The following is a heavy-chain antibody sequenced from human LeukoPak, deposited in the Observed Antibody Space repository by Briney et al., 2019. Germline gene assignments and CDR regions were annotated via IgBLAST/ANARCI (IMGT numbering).Heavy chain of an antibody. CDR3: ARDPHGYNSYFDY. J-gene: IGHJ4*02. D-gene: IGHD5-24*01. CDR2: IYTDGST. Sequence: GGSLRLSCAVSGFTFGIYAMTWVRQAPGRGLEWVSVIYTDGSTYYADSVKGRFTISRDISRNTVHLQMNSLRAGDTAVYYCARDPHGYNSYFDYWGQGTLVTVSS. CDR1: GFTFGIYA. V-gene: IGHV3-53*01.